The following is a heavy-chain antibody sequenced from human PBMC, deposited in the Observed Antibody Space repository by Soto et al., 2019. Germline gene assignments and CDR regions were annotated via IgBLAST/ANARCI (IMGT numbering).Heavy chain of an antibody. J-gene: IGHJ6*02. CDR3: ARVTPGNNLYYFYGLDV. D-gene: IGHD1-1*01. V-gene: IGHV3-30-3*01. CDR2: ISYGGSNT. CDR1: GFTFGTYA. Sequence: GGSLRLSCVASGFTFGTYAIHWVRLAPGKGLQWVALISYGGSNTYYADSVKGRFTVSRDNSKNTLYLQMNSLRPEDTGVYYCARVTPGNNLYYFYGLDVWGQGTSVTVSS.